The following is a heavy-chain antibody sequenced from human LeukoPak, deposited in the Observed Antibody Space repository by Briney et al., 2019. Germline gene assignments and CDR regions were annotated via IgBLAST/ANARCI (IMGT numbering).Heavy chain of an antibody. CDR3: ARDLRSGSYPPPFDY. J-gene: IGHJ4*02. CDR1: GYTFTNHG. V-gene: IGHV1-18*04. D-gene: IGHD6-19*01. Sequence: ASVKVSCKASGYTFTNHGISWVRQAPGQGLEWMGWISVYNGNTNYAENLQGRVTVTTDTSTNTAYMELRRLRSDDTAVYYCARDLRSGSYPPPFDYWGQGTLVTVSS. CDR2: ISVYNGNT.